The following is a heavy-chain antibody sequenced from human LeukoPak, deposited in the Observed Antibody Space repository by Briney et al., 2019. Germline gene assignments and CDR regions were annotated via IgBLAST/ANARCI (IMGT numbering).Heavy chain of an antibody. J-gene: IGHJ6*03. CDR3: ARGVPYYYGSGSYYNARYYYYMDV. CDR2: INHSGST. D-gene: IGHD3-10*01. CDR1: GGSFSGYY. V-gene: IGHV4-34*01. Sequence: SETLSLTCAVYGGSFSGYYWSWIRQPPGKGLEWIGEINHSGSTNYNPSLKSRVTISVDTSKNQFSLKLSSVTAADTAVYYCARGVPYYYGSGSYYNARYYYYMDVWGKGTTVTVSS.